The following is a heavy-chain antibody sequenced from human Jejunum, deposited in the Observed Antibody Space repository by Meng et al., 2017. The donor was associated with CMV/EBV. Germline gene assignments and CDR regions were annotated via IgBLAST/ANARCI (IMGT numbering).Heavy chain of an antibody. Sequence: SGFAFSNYAMSWVRQAPGKGLEWVSTIRGSDDKTYYSDSVRGRFTISRDNSKNTLYLQMNSLRAEDTAVYYCAKSLVDTTMDLDYWGQGMLVTVSS. CDR2: IRGSDDKT. D-gene: IGHD5-18*01. CDR1: GFAFSNYA. V-gene: IGHV3-23*01. CDR3: AKSLVDTTMDLDY. J-gene: IGHJ4*02.